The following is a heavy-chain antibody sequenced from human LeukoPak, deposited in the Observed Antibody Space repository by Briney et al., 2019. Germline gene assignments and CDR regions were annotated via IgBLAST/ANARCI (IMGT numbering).Heavy chain of an antibody. CDR3: ARDHYDILTGPQTFDI. CDR1: GFTFSSYS. V-gene: IGHV3-48*01. J-gene: IGHJ3*02. CDR2: ISSSSSTI. Sequence: GGSLRLSCAASGFTFSSYSMNWVRQAPGKGLEWVSYISSSSSTIYYADSVKGRFTISGDNAKNSLYLQMNSLRAEDTAVYYCARDHYDILTGPQTFDIWGQGTMVTVSS. D-gene: IGHD3-9*01.